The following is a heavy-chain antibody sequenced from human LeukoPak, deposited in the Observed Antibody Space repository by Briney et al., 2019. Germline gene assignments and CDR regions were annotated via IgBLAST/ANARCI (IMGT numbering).Heavy chain of an antibody. D-gene: IGHD6-19*01. Sequence: GESLQISCKGSEYSFTNYWIAWVRPMPGQGLEWMGIIYPGDSDTRYTRYSPSFQGQVTISADKSISTAYLQWSSLKASDSAMYYCARSWVAGYGTVLDYWGQGTLVTVSS. J-gene: IGHJ4*02. V-gene: IGHV5-51*01. CDR3: ARSWVAGYGTVLDY. CDR2: IYPGDSDTRYT. CDR1: EYSFTNYW.